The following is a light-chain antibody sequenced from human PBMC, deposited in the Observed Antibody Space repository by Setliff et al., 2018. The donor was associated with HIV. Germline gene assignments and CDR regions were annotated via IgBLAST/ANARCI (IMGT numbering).Light chain of an antibody. CDR2: EVS. V-gene: IGLV2-14*02. J-gene: IGLJ2*01. CDR3: SSYAGNKNFVL. CDR1: SSDVGSYDL. Sequence: QSALAQPASVSGSPGQSITISCTGTSSDVGSYDLVSWYQQHPGKAPKVMIYEVSKRPSGVSNRFSGSKTGNTASLTVSGLRAEDEADYYCSSYAGNKNFVLFGGGTKVTVL.